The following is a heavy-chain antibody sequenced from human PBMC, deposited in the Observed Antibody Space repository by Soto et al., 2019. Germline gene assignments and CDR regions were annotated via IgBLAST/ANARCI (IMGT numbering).Heavy chain of an antibody. V-gene: IGHV3-23*01. Sequence: PGGSLRLSCAASGFTFSSYAMSWVRQAPGKGLEWVSAISGSGGSTYYADSVKGRFTISRDNSKNTLYLQMNSLRAEDTAVYYCAKDPRSYLGCCSSTSCYGYYYYYMDVWGKGTTVTVSS. J-gene: IGHJ6*03. CDR1: GFTFSSYA. CDR2: ISGSGGST. CDR3: AKDPRSYLGCCSSTSCYGYYYYYMDV. D-gene: IGHD2-2*01.